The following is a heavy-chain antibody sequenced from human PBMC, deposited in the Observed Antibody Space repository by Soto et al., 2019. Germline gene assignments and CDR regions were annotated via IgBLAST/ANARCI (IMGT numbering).Heavy chain of an antibody. D-gene: IGHD5-12*01. CDR1: GGSISSYY. J-gene: IGHJ4*02. Sequence: KSSETLSLTCTVSGGSISSYYWSWIRQPPGKGLEWIGYIYYSGSTNYNPSLKSRVTISVDTSKNQFSLKLSSVTAADTAVYYCARPEGDGYNYLYWGQGTLVTVSS. CDR2: IYYSGST. CDR3: ARPEGDGYNYLY. V-gene: IGHV4-59*01.